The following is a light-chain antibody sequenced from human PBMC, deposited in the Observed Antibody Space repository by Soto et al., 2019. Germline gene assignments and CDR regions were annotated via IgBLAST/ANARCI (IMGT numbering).Light chain of an antibody. V-gene: IGKV3-15*01. Sequence: EIEMTQSPATLSVSPGERAILPCRASQSVSSNLAWYQQKPGQAPRLLIYGALTRATGVPARFSGSGSGTEFTLTISSLQSEDFALYYCQQYNNWPPYTFGQGTKVDI. CDR2: GAL. J-gene: IGKJ2*01. CDR3: QQYNNWPPYT. CDR1: QSVSSN.